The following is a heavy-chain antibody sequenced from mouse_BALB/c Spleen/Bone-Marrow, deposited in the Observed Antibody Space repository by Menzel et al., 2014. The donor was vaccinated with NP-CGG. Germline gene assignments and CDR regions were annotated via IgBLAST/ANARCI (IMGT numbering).Heavy chain of an antibody. CDR2: ISGGGGYT. D-gene: IGHD2-4*01. Sequence: EVMLVESGGGLVKSGGSLKLSCAASGFTFSNYGMSWVRQTPEKRLEWVAIISGGGGYTFYSDSVRGRFTISRDNAKNNLYLQLSSLRSEDTAVYYCARHAYYDQTEVSFVYWGQGTLVTVSA. V-gene: IGHV5-9-2*01. J-gene: IGHJ3*01. CDR1: GFTFSNYG. CDR3: ARHAYYDQTEVSFVY.